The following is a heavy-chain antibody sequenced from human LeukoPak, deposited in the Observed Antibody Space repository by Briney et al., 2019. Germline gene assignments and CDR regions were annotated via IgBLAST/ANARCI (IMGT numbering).Heavy chain of an antibody. CDR2: ISSDESIT. D-gene: IGHD6-19*01. CDR1: GFTFSNYW. V-gene: IGHV3-74*01. J-gene: IGHJ4*02. Sequence: GGSLRLSCAASGFTFSNYWMHWVRQAPGKGLVWVSRISSDESITSYADSVKGRFTISRDNAKNTLFLQMNGLRAEDTVVYYCARVSLSSGCLSNWGQGTLVTVSS. CDR3: ARVSLSSGCLSN.